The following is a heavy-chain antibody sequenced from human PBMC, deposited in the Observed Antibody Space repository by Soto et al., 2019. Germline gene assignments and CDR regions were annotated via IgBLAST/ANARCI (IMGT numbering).Heavy chain of an antibody. J-gene: IGHJ4*02. CDR3: ARDLVYYDSSGPLGY. Sequence: SVKVSCKASGGTFSSYAISWVRQAPGQGLEWMGGIIPIFGTANYAQKFQGRVTITADESTSTAYMELSSLRSEDTAVYYCARDLVYYDSSGPLGYWGQGTLVTVSS. CDR1: GGTFSSYA. D-gene: IGHD3-22*01. V-gene: IGHV1-69*13. CDR2: IIPIFGTA.